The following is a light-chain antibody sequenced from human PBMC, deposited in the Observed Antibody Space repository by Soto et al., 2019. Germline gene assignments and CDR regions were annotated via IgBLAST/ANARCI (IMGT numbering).Light chain of an antibody. CDR2: DVS. V-gene: IGLV2-14*01. CDR1: SSDVDGYNY. Sequence: QSVLTQPASVSGSPGQSITISCTGTSSDVDGYNYVSWYQQHPGKAPKLMIYDVSNRPSGVSNRFSGSKSGNTASLTFSGLQAEDEADYYCSSYTSSSTRVFGTGTKVTVL. J-gene: IGLJ1*01. CDR3: SSYTSSSTRV.